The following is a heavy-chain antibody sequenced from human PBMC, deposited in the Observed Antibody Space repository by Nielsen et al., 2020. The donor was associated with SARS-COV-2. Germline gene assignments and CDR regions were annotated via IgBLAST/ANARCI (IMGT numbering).Heavy chain of an antibody. Sequence: GGSLRLSCAASGFRFDAYAMHWVRQAPGKGLEWVSGISWNSDSKDYAGSAKGRFTISRDNARNSLHLQMNSLRDEDTAVYYCVKGGWVVTSMSWFDPWGQGTLVTVSS. J-gene: IGHJ5*02. CDR2: ISWNSDSK. CDR1: GFRFDAYA. CDR3: VKGGWVVTSMSWFDP. D-gene: IGHD3-22*01. V-gene: IGHV3-9*01.